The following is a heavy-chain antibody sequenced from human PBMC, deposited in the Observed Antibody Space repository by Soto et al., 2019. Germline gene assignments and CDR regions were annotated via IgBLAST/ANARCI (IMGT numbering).Heavy chain of an antibody. D-gene: IGHD4-17*01. V-gene: IGHV1-69*01. J-gene: IGHJ5*02. Sequence: QVQLVQSGAEVKKPGSSVKVSCKASGGTFSSYAISWVLQAPGQGLEWMGGIVPIFGTANYAQKFQGRVTITADESTSTAYMELSSLRSEDTAVYYCARYTKDDYGDYPWFDPWGQGTLVTVSS. CDR2: IVPIFGTA. CDR3: ARYTKDDYGDYPWFDP. CDR1: GGTFSSYA.